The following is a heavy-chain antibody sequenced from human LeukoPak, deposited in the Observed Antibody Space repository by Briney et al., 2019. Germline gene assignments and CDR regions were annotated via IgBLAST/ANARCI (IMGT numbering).Heavy chain of an antibody. V-gene: IGHV1-18*01. D-gene: IGHD6-13*01. Sequence: ASVKVSCKASGYTFTSYGISWVRQAPGQGIEWMGWISAYNGNTNYAQKLQGRVTMTTDTSTSTAYMELRSLRSDDTAVYYCASSIAAAGGFDYWGQGTLVTVSS. J-gene: IGHJ4*02. CDR1: GYTFTSYG. CDR3: ASSIAAAGGFDY. CDR2: ISAYNGNT.